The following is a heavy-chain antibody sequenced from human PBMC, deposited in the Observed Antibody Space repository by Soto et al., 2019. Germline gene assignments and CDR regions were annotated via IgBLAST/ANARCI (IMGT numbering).Heavy chain of an antibody. V-gene: IGHV3-7*01. CDR3: ARDQDDSSDAFDI. CDR2: IKQDGSEK. J-gene: IGHJ3*02. D-gene: IGHD3-3*01. Sequence: EVHLVESGGGLVQPGGSLRLSCAASGITFSNYWMTWVLQAPGKGLECVANIKQDGSEKYYVDSVKGRFTISKDNAKNSLFLQMNSLRAEDTAVYYCARDQDDSSDAFDIWGQGTMVTGSS. CDR1: GITFSNYW.